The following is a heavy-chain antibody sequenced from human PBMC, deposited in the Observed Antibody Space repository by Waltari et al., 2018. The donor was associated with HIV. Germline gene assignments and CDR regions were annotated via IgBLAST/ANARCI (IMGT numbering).Heavy chain of an antibody. V-gene: IGHV3-9*01. CDR2: INWNSDNI. Sequence: EVQLVESWGDLVQPGRSLRLSCAASGFTFDDYAMHWVRQAPGKGLEWVSGINWNSDNIGYADSGKGRFTISRDHAKNSLYLQMNSLRPEDTALYYCAKAYDSRGFQYYFDYWGQGTLVTVSS. J-gene: IGHJ4*02. CDR1: GFTFDDYA. CDR3: AKAYDSRGFQYYFDY. D-gene: IGHD3-22*01.